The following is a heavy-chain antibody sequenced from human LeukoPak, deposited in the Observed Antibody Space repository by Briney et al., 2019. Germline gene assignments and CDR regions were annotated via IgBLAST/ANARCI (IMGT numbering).Heavy chain of an antibody. D-gene: IGHD3-10*01. J-gene: IGHJ6*02. CDR3: ARDRRYGSGLYYYYGMDV. V-gene: IGHV4-34*01. Sequence: SETLSLTCAVYGGSFSGYYWSWVRQPPGKGLEWIGEINHSGSTNYNPFLKSRVTISVDTSKNQFSLKLSSVTAADTAVYYCARDRRYGSGLYYYYGMDVWGQGTTVTVSS. CDR1: GGSFSGYY. CDR2: INHSGST.